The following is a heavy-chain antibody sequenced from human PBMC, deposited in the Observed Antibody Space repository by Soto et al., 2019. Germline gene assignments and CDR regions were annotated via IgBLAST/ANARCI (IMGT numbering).Heavy chain of an antibody. J-gene: IGHJ5*02. CDR1: GYTFTSYG. CDR3: ARDALRPKDRSSQYNWFDP. Sequence: ASVKVSCKASGYTFTSYGISWVRQAPGQGLEWMGWISAYNGNTNYAQKLQGRVTMTTDTSTSTAYMELRSLRSDDTAVYYCARDALRPKDRSSQYNWFDPWGQGTLVTVSS. V-gene: IGHV1-18*01. CDR2: ISAYNGNT.